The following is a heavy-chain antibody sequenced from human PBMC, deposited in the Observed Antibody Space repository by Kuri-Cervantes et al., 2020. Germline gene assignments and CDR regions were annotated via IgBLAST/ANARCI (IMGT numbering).Heavy chain of an antibody. D-gene: IGHD3-22*01. CDR3: ARDGSLTYSSGYYYQNSYFDY. Sequence: GESLKISCSVSKFTFSIYGLNWVRQAPGKGLEWVSYISSSSSSIYYADSVKGRFTISRDNATNSLYLQMTSLRDEDTAVYYCARDGSLTYSSGYYYQNSYFDYWGQGTLVTVSS. CDR2: ISSSSSSI. CDR1: KFTFSIYG. J-gene: IGHJ4*02. V-gene: IGHV3-48*02.